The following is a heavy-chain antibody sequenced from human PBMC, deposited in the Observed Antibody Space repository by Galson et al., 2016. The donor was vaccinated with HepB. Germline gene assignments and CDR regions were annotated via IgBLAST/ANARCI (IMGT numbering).Heavy chain of an antibody. CDR1: GFTFGEYA. Sequence: SLRLSCATSGFTFGEYAMSWFRLAPGKGLEWVAVISSAAYSGTPAYAASVKGRFIISRDDSKGVAYLQMVSLKTEDTAVYYRTRDRGNSAFLRGDYWGQGTLVTVSS. D-gene: IGHD3-10*01. V-gene: IGHV3-49*03. CDR3: TRDRGNSAFLRGDY. CDR2: ISSAAYSGTP. J-gene: IGHJ4*02.